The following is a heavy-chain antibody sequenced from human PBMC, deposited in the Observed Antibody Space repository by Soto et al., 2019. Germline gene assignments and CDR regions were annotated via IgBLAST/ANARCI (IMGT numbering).Heavy chain of an antibody. V-gene: IGHV1-69*13. J-gene: IGHJ3*02. CDR2: IIPIFGTA. CDR1: GGTFSSYA. D-gene: IGHD3-22*01. Sequence: SVKVSCKASGGTFSSYAISWVRQAPGRGLEWMGGIIPIFGTANYAQKFQGRVTITADESTSTAYMELSSLRSEDTAVYYCARFLDRTYYYDSSGSNGGAFDIWGQGTMVTVSS. CDR3: ARFLDRTYYYDSSGSNGGAFDI.